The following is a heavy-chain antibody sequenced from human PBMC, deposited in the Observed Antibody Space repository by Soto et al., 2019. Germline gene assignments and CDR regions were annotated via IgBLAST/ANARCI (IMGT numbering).Heavy chain of an antibody. CDR3: ARAGVYDFWSGYYRAGIFDY. Sequence: ASVKVSCKASAYTFTSYDINWVRQATGQGLEWMGWMNPNSGNTGYAQKFQGRVTMTRNTSISTAYMELSSLRSEDTAVYYCARAGVYDFWSGYYRAGIFDYWGQGTLVTVSS. V-gene: IGHV1-8*01. D-gene: IGHD3-3*01. J-gene: IGHJ4*02. CDR2: MNPNSGNT. CDR1: AYTFTSYD.